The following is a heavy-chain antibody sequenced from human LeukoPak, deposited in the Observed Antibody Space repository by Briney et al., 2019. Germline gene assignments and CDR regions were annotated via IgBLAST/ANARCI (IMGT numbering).Heavy chain of an antibody. J-gene: IGHJ4*02. CDR2: IYYSGST. V-gene: IGHV4-31*03. D-gene: IGHD4-17*01. CDR1: GGSISSGGYY. CDR3: AREDHGDYGNHFDY. Sequence: PLETLSLTCTVSGGSISSGGYYWSWIRQHPGKGLEWIGYIYYSGSTYYNPSLKSRVTISVDTSKNQFSLKLSSVTAADTAVYYCAREDHGDYGNHFDYWGQGTLVTVSS.